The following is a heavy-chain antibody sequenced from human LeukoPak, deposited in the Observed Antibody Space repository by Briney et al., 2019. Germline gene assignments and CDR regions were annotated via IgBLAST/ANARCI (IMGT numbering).Heavy chain of an antibody. CDR2: ISYDGSNK. CDR1: GLTFSSYA. V-gene: IGHV3-30-3*01. D-gene: IGHD3-16*01. J-gene: IGHJ4*02. Sequence: PGGSLRLSCAASGLTFSSYAMSWVRQAPGKGLEWVAVISYDGSNKYYADSVKGRFTISRDNSKNTLYLQMNSLRAEDTAVYSCARDGGWLTTRGYFDYWGQGTLVTVSS. CDR3: ARDGGWLTTRGYFDY.